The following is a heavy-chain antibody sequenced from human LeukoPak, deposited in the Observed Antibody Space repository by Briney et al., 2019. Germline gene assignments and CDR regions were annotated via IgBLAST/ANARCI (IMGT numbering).Heavy chain of an antibody. D-gene: IGHD3-22*01. CDR2: INPNSGGT. Sequence: ASVKVSCKASGYTFTGYYMHWVRQAPGQGLEWMGWINPNSGGTNYAQKFQGRVTMTRGTSISTAYMELSRLRSDDTAVYYCARDSVLITYFDYWGQGTLVTVSS. CDR3: ARDSVLITYFDY. J-gene: IGHJ4*02. V-gene: IGHV1-2*02. CDR1: GYTFTGYY.